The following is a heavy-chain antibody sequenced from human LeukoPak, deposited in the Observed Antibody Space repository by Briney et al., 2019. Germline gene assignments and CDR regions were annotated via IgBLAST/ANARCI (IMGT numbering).Heavy chain of an antibody. Sequence: AGSLRLSCAASGFTFSTYAMSWVRQAPGKGLDWVSEISGSGGTTFYADSVKGRFTISRDNSKNTLYLLMHSLRVEDTAVYYCAKGGDIPKVINDYWGQGTLVTVSS. J-gene: IGHJ4*02. CDR1: GFTFSTYA. D-gene: IGHD5-18*01. V-gene: IGHV3-23*01. CDR2: ISGSGGTT. CDR3: AKGGDIPKVINDY.